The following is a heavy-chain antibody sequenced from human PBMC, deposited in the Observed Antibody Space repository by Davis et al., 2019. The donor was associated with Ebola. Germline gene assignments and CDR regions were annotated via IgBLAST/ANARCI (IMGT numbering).Heavy chain of an antibody. J-gene: IGHJ5*02. CDR3: ARGGYCSGGRCYSSNWFDP. V-gene: IGHV4-4*07. Sequence: SETLSLTCNVSGASIRTYYWSWIRQPAGKGLEWLGLISTSRTTNYNPSLKSRVSISMDTCKNQFSLKVTSVTAADTAVYFCARGGYCSGGRCYSSNWFDPWGQGTLVTVSS. D-gene: IGHD2-15*01. CDR2: ISTSRTT. CDR1: GASIRTYY.